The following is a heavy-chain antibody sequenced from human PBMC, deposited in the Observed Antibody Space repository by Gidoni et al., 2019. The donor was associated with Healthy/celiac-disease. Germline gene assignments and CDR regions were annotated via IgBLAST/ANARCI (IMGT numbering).Heavy chain of an antibody. CDR2: MNPNSGNT. D-gene: IGHD2-2*01. CDR1: GYTFTSYA. J-gene: IGHJ6*02. CDR3: ARGDIVVVPAAPAVYYGMDV. Sequence: QVQLVQSGAEVKKPGASVKVSCKASGYTFTSYAITWVRKATGQGLEWMGWMNPNSGNTGYAQKFQGRGTMNRNNSISTVYMELSSLRSEDTAVYYCARGDIVVVPAAPAVYYGMDVWGQGTTVTVSS. V-gene: IGHV1-8*01.